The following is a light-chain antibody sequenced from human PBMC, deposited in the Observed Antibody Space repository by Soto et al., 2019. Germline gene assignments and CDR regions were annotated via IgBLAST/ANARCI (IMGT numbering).Light chain of an antibody. CDR1: QSISSW. CDR2: AAS. Sequence: DIQMTQSPSTPSASVGDRVTITCRASQSISSWLAWYQQKPGKAPKLLIFAASTLQSGVPSRFSGSGSGTEFTLSISSLQPDDFATYYCQQYENYFWTFGQGTKVDIK. V-gene: IGKV1-5*01. CDR3: QQYENYFWT. J-gene: IGKJ1*01.